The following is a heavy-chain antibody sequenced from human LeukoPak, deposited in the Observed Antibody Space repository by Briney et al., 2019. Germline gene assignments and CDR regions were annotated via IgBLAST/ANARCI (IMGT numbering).Heavy chain of an antibody. CDR2: ISGSGGST. Sequence: GGSLRLSCAASGFTFTNAWMSWVRQAPGKGLEWVSAISGSGGSTYYADSVKGRFTISRDNSKNTLYLQMNSLRAEDTAVYYCAKGGPFNYAYYFDYWGQGTLVTVSS. CDR1: GFTFTNAW. V-gene: IGHV3-23*01. CDR3: AKGGPFNYAYYFDY. D-gene: IGHD2-2*01. J-gene: IGHJ4*02.